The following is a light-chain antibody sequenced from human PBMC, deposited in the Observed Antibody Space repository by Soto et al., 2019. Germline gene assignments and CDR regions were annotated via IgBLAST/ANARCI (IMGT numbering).Light chain of an antibody. CDR2: GAS. CDR1: QSVSGN. Sequence: EIVMTQSPATLSVSPGERATLSCRASQSVSGNLAWYQQKPGQAPRLLIYGASTRATGIPARFSGSGSGTEFTLTISSLQSEDFAGYYCQQYNNWLITFGQGTRLEIK. V-gene: IGKV3-15*01. CDR3: QQYNNWLIT. J-gene: IGKJ5*01.